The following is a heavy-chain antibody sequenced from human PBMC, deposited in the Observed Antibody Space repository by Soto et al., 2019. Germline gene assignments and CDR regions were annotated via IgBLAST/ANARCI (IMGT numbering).Heavy chain of an antibody. V-gene: IGHV3-33*08. Sequence: GGSLRLSCAASGLTVSSNYINWVRQAPGKGLEWVAVIWFDGSNKYYADSVKGRFTISRDNSKNTLYLQMNSLSAEDTAVYYCAREYYDSSGYYYFGFGYWGQGTLVTVSS. CDR1: GLTVSSNY. J-gene: IGHJ4*02. CDR2: IWFDGSNK. D-gene: IGHD3-22*01. CDR3: AREYYDSSGYYYFGFGY.